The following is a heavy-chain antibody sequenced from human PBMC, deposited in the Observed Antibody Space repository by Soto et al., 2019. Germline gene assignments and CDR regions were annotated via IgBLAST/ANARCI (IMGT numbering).Heavy chain of an antibody. Sequence: GGSLRLSCATSGFTFSSYGMHWVRQAPGKGLEWVAVIWYDGSNKYYADSVKGRFTISRDNSKNTLYLQMNSLRAEDTAVYYCARELLWYDSSGYYYPAGMDVWGQGTTVTVSS. CDR2: IWYDGSNK. V-gene: IGHV3-33*01. J-gene: IGHJ6*02. CDR3: ARELLWYDSSGYYYPAGMDV. D-gene: IGHD3-22*01. CDR1: GFTFSSYG.